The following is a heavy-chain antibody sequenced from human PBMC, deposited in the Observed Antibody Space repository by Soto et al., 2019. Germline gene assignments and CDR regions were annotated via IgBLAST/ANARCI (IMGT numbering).Heavy chain of an antibody. CDR2: IIPIFGTA. CDR1: GGTFSSYA. J-gene: IGHJ6*02. Sequence: SVKVSCKASGGTFSSYAISWVRQAPGQGLEWMGGIIPIFGTANYAQKFQGRVTITADESTSTAYMELSSLRSEDTAVYYCAREGITIFGVVMSGMDVWGQGTTVTVSS. V-gene: IGHV1-69*13. CDR3: AREGITIFGVVMSGMDV. D-gene: IGHD3-3*01.